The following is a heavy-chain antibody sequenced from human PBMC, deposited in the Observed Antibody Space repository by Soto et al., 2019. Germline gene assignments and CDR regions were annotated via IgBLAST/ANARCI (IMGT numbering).Heavy chain of an antibody. CDR3: ARREGSSSSLDY. CDR1: GYTFTSYD. J-gene: IGHJ4*02. CDR2: INPNSGGT. Sequence: ASVKVSCKASGYTFTSYDINWVRQAPGQGLEWMGWINPNSGGTNYAQKFQGWVTMTRDTSISTAYMELSRLRSDDTAVYYCARREGSSSSLDYWGQGTLVTVSS. V-gene: IGHV1-2*04. D-gene: IGHD6-6*01.